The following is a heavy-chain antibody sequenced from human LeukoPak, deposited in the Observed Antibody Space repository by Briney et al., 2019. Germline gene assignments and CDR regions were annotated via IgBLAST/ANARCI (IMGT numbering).Heavy chain of an antibody. CDR1: GFTFSSYS. J-gene: IGHJ1*01. D-gene: IGHD3-22*01. V-gene: IGHV3-48*04. Sequence: GGSLRLSCAASGFTFSSYSMNWVRQAPGKGLEWVSYISSSGSTIYYADSVKGRFTISRDNAKNSLYLQMNSLRAEDTAVYYCARDLYYYDSSGVEHWGQGTLVTVSS. CDR3: ARDLYYYDSSGVEH. CDR2: ISSSGSTI.